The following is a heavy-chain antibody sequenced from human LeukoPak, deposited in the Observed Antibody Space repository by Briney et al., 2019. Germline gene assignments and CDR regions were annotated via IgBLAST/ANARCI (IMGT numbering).Heavy chain of an antibody. D-gene: IGHD3-16*01. CDR1: GFTFTSYA. V-gene: IGHV3-23*01. Sequence: GGSLRLSCAASGFTFTSYAMSWVRQAPGKGLEWVSAIRGGGGDSTYYADSVKGRFTIPRDNSKNTQHLQMNSLRAEDTAIYYCAKSVGWGGYDAFDVWGQGTMVTVSS. CDR2: IRGGGGDST. J-gene: IGHJ3*01. CDR3: AKSVGWGGYDAFDV.